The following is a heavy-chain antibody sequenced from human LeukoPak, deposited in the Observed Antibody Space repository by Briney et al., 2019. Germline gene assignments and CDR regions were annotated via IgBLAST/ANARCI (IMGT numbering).Heavy chain of an antibody. D-gene: IGHD3-16*02. CDR1: GYTFTSYD. Sequence: ASVTVSCKASGYTFTSYDINWVRQAPGQGLEWMGWMNPNSGNTGSAQRFQGRVTMTRDTSRSTAYMELRSPTSEDTAVYYCARGPLVRLPSSFDPWGQGTLVTVSS. J-gene: IGHJ5*02. CDR3: ARGPLVRLPSSFDP. CDR2: MNPNSGNT. V-gene: IGHV1-8*01.